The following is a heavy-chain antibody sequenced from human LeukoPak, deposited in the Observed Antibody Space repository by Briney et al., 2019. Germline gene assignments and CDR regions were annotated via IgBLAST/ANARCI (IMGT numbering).Heavy chain of an antibody. Sequence: PGGSLRLSCAASGFTFSSYSMNWVRQAPGKGLEWVANVNQDGSQKYYVDSVKGRFTISRDNAKNSLYLQMNSLRAEDSAVYYCVYRMDVWGQGTAVTVSS. CDR1: GFTFSSYS. CDR3: VYRMDV. J-gene: IGHJ6*02. V-gene: IGHV3-7*01. CDR2: VNQDGSQK.